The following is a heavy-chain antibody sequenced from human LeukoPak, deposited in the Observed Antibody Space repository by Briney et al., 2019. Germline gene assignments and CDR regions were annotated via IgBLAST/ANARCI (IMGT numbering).Heavy chain of an antibody. CDR2: INPNSGGT. D-gene: IGHD2-2*02. V-gene: IGHV1-2*02. J-gene: IGHJ5*02. CDR1: GYTFTGYY. CDR3: ARGYCSSTSCYMWDWFDP. Sequence: ASVKVSCKASGYTFTGYYMHWVRQAPGQGLEWMGWINPNSGGTNYAQKFQGRVTMTRNTSISTAYMELGSLRSEDTAVYYCARGYCSSTSCYMWDWFDPWGQGTLVTVSS.